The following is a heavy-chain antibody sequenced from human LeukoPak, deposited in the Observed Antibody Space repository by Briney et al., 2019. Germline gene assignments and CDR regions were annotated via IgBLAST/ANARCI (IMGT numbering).Heavy chain of an antibody. D-gene: IGHD2-2*01. CDR2: VWANGNTK. J-gene: IGHJ4*02. V-gene: IGHV3-33*08. CDR1: GFTFSSYA. CDR3: TRDDPSRAFDY. Sequence: GGSLRLSCAASGFTFSSYAMSWVRQAPGKGLEWVAVVWANGNTKYYADSVKGRFTISRDNSKNTLHLQIDSLRAEDTAMYYCTRDDPSRAFDYWGQGTLVTVSS.